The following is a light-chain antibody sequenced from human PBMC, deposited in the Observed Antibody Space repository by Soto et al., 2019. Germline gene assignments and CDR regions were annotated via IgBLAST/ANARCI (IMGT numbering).Light chain of an antibody. J-gene: IGKJ3*01. CDR3: QQRSSWSRFT. CDR2: DAS. CDR1: QSVSGF. V-gene: IGKV3-11*01. Sequence: EIVLTQSPATLSLSPGERATLSCRASQSVSGFLAWYQQKPGQAPRLLIFDASNRATGIPARFSGSGSGTDFTLTVSSLEPEDFAVYYCQQRSSWSRFTFGPGTKVDI.